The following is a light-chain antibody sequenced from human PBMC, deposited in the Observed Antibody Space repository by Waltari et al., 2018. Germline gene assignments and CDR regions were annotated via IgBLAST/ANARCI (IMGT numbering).Light chain of an antibody. V-gene: IGKV3-20*01. J-gene: IGKJ1*01. CDR3: QQYGSSPPT. CDR1: QSVRSSY. CDR2: GAS. Sequence: IVLTQSPGTLSLSPGERATLPCRASQSVRSSYLAWYQQKPGQAPRLLIYGASSRATSIPDRFSGSGSGTDFTLTISRLEPEDFAVYYCQQYGSSPPTFGQGTKVEIK.